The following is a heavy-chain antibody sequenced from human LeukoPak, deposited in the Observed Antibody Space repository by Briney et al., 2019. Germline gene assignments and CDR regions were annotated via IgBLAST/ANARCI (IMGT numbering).Heavy chain of an antibody. CDR2: VYNSGST. CDR3: AGAMITFGGVIVRSHFDY. V-gene: IGHV4-59*02. CDR1: GGSVSGSY. D-gene: IGHD3-16*02. J-gene: IGHJ4*02. Sequence: PSETLSLTCIVSGGSVSGSYWTWIRQPPGKGLEWIGYVYNSGSTNYNPSLKSRVTISVDTSKNQFSLKLTSVTAADTAVYYCAGAMITFGGVIVRSHFDYWGQGTLVTVSS.